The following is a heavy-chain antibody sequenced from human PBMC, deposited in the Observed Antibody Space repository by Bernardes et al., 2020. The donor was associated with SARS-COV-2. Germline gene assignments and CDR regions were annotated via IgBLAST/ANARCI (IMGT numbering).Heavy chain of an antibody. CDR2: VYYSGST. J-gene: IGHJ4*02. CDR1: SSYY. CDR3: ARGYSGYDH. Sequence: SSYYWSWIRQPPGKGLEWIGYVYYSGSTDYNPSLKSRVTISVDTSKNQFSLKLSSVTAADTAVYYCARGYSGYDHWGQGTLVTVSS. V-gene: IGHV4-59*01. D-gene: IGHD5-12*01.